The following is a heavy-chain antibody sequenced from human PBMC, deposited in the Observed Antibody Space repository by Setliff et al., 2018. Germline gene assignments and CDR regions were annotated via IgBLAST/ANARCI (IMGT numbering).Heavy chain of an antibody. J-gene: IGHJ4*02. Sequence: ASVKVSCKTSGYLLTSYGLTWVRQAPGQGLDWMGWISPYNGHTNYAQKLQGRVTMTTDTSTNTAYLELRSLISDDTAVYYCARINFYESSGYYYAPDFWGQGTLVTVSS. CDR3: ARINFYESSGYYYAPDF. CDR1: GYLLTSYG. V-gene: IGHV1-18*01. D-gene: IGHD3-22*01. CDR2: ISPYNGHT.